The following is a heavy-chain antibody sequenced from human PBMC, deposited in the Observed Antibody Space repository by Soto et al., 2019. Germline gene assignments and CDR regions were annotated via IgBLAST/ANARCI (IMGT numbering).Heavy chain of an antibody. CDR2: IIPIFGTA. D-gene: IGHD3-22*01. V-gene: IGHV1-69*13. CDR3: AREGGAYYYDSSGYYYVSNWFDP. Sequence: SVKVSCKASGGTFSSYAISWVRQAPGQGLEWMGGIIPIFGTANYAQKFQGRVTITADESTSTAYMELGSLRSEDTAVYYCAREGGAYYYDSSGYYYVSNWFDPWGQGXLVTVYS. CDR1: GGTFSSYA. J-gene: IGHJ5*02.